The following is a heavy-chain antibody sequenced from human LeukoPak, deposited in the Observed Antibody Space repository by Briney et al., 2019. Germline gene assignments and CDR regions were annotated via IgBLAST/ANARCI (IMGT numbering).Heavy chain of an antibody. V-gene: IGHV3-23*01. J-gene: IGHJ5*02. CDR3: AKGGYCSSTSCYVGWFDP. D-gene: IGHD2-2*01. Sequence: PGGSLRLSCAASGFTFSSYVMNWVRQAPGKGLEWVAVMSGGGGSTYYADSVKGRFTISRDNSKNTLFLQMNSLRAEDTAVYYCAKGGYCSSTSCYVGWFDPWGQGTLVTVSS. CDR1: GFTFSSYV. CDR2: MSGGGGST.